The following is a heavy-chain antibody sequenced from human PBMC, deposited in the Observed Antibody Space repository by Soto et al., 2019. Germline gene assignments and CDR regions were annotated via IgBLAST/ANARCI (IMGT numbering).Heavy chain of an antibody. Sequence: EVQLVESGGGLVKPGGSLRLSCAASGFTFSSYTMNWVRQAPGKGLEWVSSISTSTSDTYYAGSLKDRFTISRDNAKSSLYLQMNSLSAEDTAVYYCATDLVTDPKFEYWGQGTLVTVPS. V-gene: IGHV3-21*01. CDR2: ISTSTSDT. CDR3: ATDLVTDPKFEY. J-gene: IGHJ4*02. D-gene: IGHD1-20*01. CDR1: GFTFSSYT.